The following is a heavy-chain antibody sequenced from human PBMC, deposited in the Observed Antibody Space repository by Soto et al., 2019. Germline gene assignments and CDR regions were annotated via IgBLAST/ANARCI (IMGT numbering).Heavy chain of an antibody. J-gene: IGHJ6*02. D-gene: IGHD2-15*01. CDR1: GFTFSSYA. Sequence: EVQLLESGGGLVQPGGSLRLSCAASGFTFSSYAMSWVRQAPGKGLEWVSAISGSGGSTYYADSVKGRFTISRDNSKNTLYLQMNSLRAEDTAVYYCAKELCSGGSCYYYYGMDVWGQGTTVTVSS. CDR3: AKELCSGGSCYYYYGMDV. CDR2: ISGSGGST. V-gene: IGHV3-23*01.